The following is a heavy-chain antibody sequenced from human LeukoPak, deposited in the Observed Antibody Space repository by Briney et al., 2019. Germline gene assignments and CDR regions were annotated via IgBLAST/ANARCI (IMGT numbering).Heavy chain of an antibody. CDR3: TRIAAVGTHFDY. J-gene: IGHJ4*02. D-gene: IGHD6-13*01. V-gene: IGHV3-72*01. CDR2: STNKANSYTT. CDR1: GFTFSDHY. Sequence: GGSLRLSCAASGFTFSDHYIDWVRQAPGKGLEWVGRSTNKANSYTTSYAASVKGRFTISRDDSKNSPYLQMNSLKTEDTAVYYCTRIAAVGTHFDYWGRGTLVTVSS.